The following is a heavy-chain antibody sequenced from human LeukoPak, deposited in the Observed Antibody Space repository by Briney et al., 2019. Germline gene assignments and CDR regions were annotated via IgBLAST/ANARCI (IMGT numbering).Heavy chain of an antibody. D-gene: IGHD4-23*01. CDR3: ARENYGGNSANWFDP. CDR1: GFTVSSNY. CDR2: IYSCGST. V-gene: IGHV3-66*03. Sequence: GGSLRLSCAASGFTVSSNYMSWVRQAPGKGLEWVSVIYSCGSTYYADSVKGRFTISRDNSKNTLYLQMNSLRAEDTAVYYCARENYGGNSANWFDPWGQGTLVTVSS. J-gene: IGHJ5*02.